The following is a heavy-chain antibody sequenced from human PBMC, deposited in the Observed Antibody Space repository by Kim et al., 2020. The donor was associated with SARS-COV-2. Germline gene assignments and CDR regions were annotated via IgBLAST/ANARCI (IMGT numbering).Heavy chain of an antibody. CDR2: IYYTGRT. J-gene: IGHJ4*02. D-gene: IGHD1-26*01. V-gene: IGHV4-39*01. CDR1: GGSISSSGYY. CDR3: ARLYAYSGSYTAYYFDF. Sequence: SETRSLTCTVSGGSISSSGYYWAWIRQPPGKGLEWIWNIYYTGRTYYNPSLESRVTISVDTSKTQFSLKLSSVTAADTAVYHCARLYAYSGSYTAYYFDFWGQGTLVTVSS.